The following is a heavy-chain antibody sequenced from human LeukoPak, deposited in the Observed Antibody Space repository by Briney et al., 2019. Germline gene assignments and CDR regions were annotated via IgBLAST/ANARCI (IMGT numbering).Heavy chain of an antibody. D-gene: IGHD5-18*01. J-gene: IGHJ4*02. Sequence: GGSLRLSCAASGFTFSSYGMHWVRQAPGKGLEWVAVIWYDGSNKYYADSVKGRFTISRDNSKNTLYLQMNSLRAEDTAVYYCARDQYGTAMALDYWGQGTLVTVSS. CDR1: GFTFSSYG. CDR2: IWYDGSNK. V-gene: IGHV3-33*08. CDR3: ARDQYGTAMALDY.